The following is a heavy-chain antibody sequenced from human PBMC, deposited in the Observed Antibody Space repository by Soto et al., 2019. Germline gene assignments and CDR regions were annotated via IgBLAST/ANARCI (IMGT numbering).Heavy chain of an antibody. V-gene: IGHV3-23*01. D-gene: IGHD2-2*01. CDR1: GFTFTTYA. CDR2: ISGSGGST. J-gene: IGHJ4*02. CDR3: AKTGFGRYCSSTSCVHFDY. Sequence: EVQVLESGGGLVQPGGSLRLSCVASGFTFTTYAMTWVRQAPGKGLEGVSIISGSGGSTHYGDSVKGRFIISRDNSKNTLYLQMNGLRAEDTAVYYCAKTGFGRYCSSTSCVHFDYWGQGTLVTVSS.